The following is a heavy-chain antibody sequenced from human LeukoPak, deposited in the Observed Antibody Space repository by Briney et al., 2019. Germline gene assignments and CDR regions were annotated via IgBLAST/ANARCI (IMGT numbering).Heavy chain of an antibody. V-gene: IGHV4-39*01. CDR3: ARHGRPVVITTPFDH. CDR2: FYYSGST. CDR1: GGPISSSGYY. J-gene: IGHJ4*02. D-gene: IGHD3-22*01. Sequence: SETLSLTCTVSGGPISSSGYYWGWIRQPPGKGLEWVGSFYYSGSTYYDPSLKSRITISADTSKNQFSLRLSFVTAADTAVYYCARHGRPVVITTPFDHWGQGTLVTVSS.